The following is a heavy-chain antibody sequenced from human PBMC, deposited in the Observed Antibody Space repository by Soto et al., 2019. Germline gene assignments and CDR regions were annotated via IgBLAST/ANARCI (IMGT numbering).Heavy chain of an antibody. CDR2: IYSGGST. Sequence: PGGSLRLSCAASGFTVSSNYMSWVRQAPGKGLEWVSVIYSGGSTYYADSVKGRFTISRHNSKNTLYLQMNSLRAEDTAVYYCAREKSSSWAIPMDVWGKGTTVTVSS. D-gene: IGHD6-13*01. CDR3: AREKSSSWAIPMDV. CDR1: GFTVSSNY. V-gene: IGHV3-53*04. J-gene: IGHJ6*04.